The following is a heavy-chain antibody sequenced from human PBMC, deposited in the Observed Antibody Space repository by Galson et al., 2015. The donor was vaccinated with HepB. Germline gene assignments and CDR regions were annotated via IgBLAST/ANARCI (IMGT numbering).Heavy chain of an antibody. CDR3: ARVGGYCSSTSCDYYYYYYMDV. Sequence: SVKVSCKASGGTFSSYAISWVRQAPGQGLEWMGGIIPIFGTANYAQKFQGRVTITADESTSTANMELSSLRSEDTAVYYCARVGGYCSSTSCDYYYYYYMDVWGKGTTVTVSS. J-gene: IGHJ6*03. V-gene: IGHV1-69*13. CDR1: GGTFSSYA. CDR2: IIPIFGTA. D-gene: IGHD2-2*01.